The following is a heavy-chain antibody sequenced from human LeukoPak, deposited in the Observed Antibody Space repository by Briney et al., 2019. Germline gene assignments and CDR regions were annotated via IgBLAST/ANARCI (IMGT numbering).Heavy chain of an antibody. CDR1: GFTFSSYA. CDR3: ARDFWSGSPD. CDR2: ISSSGSTI. D-gene: IGHD3-3*01. V-gene: IGHV3-48*03. Sequence: GGSLRLSCVVSGFTFSSYAMNWVRQAPGKGLEWVSYISSSGSTIYYADSVKGRFTISRDNAKNSLYLQMNSLRAEDTAVYYCARDFWSGSPDWGQGTLVTVSS. J-gene: IGHJ4*02.